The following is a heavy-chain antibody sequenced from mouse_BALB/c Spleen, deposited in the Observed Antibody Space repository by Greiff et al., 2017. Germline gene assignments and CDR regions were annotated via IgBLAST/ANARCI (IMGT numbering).Heavy chain of an antibody. D-gene: IGHD2-14*01. CDR2: IDPANGNT. CDR3: ADYYRYDDAMDY. Sequence: EVHLVESGAELVKPGASVKLSCTASGFNIKDTYMHWVKQRPEQGLEWIGRIDPANGNTKYDPKFQGKATITADTSSNTAYLQLSSLTSEDTAVYYCADYYRYDDAMDYWGQGTSVTVSS. CDR1: GFNIKDTY. J-gene: IGHJ4*01. V-gene: IGHV14-3*02.